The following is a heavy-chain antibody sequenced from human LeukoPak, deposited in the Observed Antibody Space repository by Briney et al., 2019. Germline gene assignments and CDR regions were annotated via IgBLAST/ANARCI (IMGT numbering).Heavy chain of an antibody. CDR2: ISAYNGNT. CDR3: ARERPSIADTDY. CDR1: GGTFSKYT. J-gene: IGHJ4*02. D-gene: IGHD6-6*01. V-gene: IGHV1-18*01. Sequence: ASVKVSCKASGGTFSKYTISWVRQRPGQGLEWMGWISAYNGNTNYAQKLQGRVTMTTDISTSTAYMELRSLRSDDTAVYYCARERPSIADTDYWGQGTLVTVSS.